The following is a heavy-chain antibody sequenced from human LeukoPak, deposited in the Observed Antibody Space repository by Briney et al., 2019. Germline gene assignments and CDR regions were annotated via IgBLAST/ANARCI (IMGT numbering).Heavy chain of an antibody. D-gene: IGHD3-9*01. CDR2: ISSSSSYT. Sequence: GGSLRLSCAAPGFTFSSYSRNWFRQAPGKGLEGVSSISSSSSYTYYADSVKGRFTTSRDNANNSLYLQMNSLRAEDTAVYYCARDGGDDILTGYYDYFDYWGQGTLVTVSS. J-gene: IGHJ4*02. CDR1: GFTFSSYS. V-gene: IGHV3-21*01. CDR3: ARDGGDDILTGYYDYFDY.